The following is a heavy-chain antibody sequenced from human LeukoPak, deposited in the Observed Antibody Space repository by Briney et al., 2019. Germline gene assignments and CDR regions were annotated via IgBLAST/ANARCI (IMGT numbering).Heavy chain of an antibody. D-gene: IGHD1-7*01. J-gene: IGHJ4*02. CDR1: GFTFSINY. CDR2: IYSGGST. CDR3: ARDVREELPGRY. Sequence: GGSLRLSCAASGFTFSINYMSWVRQAPGKGLEWVSVIYSGGSTYYADSVKGRFTISRDNSKNTLYLQMNSLRAEDTAVYYCARDVREELPGRYWGQGTLVTVSS. V-gene: IGHV3-66*02.